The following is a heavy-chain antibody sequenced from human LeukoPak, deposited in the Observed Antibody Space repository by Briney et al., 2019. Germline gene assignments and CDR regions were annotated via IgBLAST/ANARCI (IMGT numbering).Heavy chain of an antibody. CDR2: INQDGSEK. Sequence: GGSLRLSCAASGFTFYSYWMSWVRQAPGKGLEWVANINQDGSEKYYVDSVKGRFTISRDNAKNSLYLQMNNLRAEDTAVYYCARGRHSSSGYYYGDWGQGTLVTVSS. V-gene: IGHV3-7*04. J-gene: IGHJ4*02. CDR1: GFTFYSYW. CDR3: ARGRHSSSGYYYGD. D-gene: IGHD3-22*01.